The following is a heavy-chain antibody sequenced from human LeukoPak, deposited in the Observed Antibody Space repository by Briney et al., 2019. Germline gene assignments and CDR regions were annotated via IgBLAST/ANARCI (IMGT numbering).Heavy chain of an antibody. CDR3: ARHGASSGDAFDL. D-gene: IGHD3-22*01. Sequence: SETLSLTCTVSGGSISSSSYYWGWIRQTPGKGLEWIGSVYYSGSTYYNPSLRSRVTISVDSSKNQFSLRLISVTAADTAVYSSARHGASSGDAFDLWGQGTMVTVSS. CDR1: GGSISSSSYY. J-gene: IGHJ3*01. CDR2: VYYSGST. V-gene: IGHV4-39*01.